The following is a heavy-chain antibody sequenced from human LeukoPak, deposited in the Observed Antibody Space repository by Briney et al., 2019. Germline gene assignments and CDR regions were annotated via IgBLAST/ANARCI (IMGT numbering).Heavy chain of an antibody. D-gene: IGHD3-10*01. V-gene: IGHV4-59*01. J-gene: IGHJ4*02. CDR1: GGSINSYY. CDR3: AGPFRGRFDY. Sequence: SETLSLTCTVSGGSINSYYWTWIRQSPGEGLEWIGYVYYTGTTNYNPSLKSRVSISLDTSKNQFSLRLSSVTAADTAVYYCAGPFRGRFDYWGQGTLVTVSS. CDR2: VYYTGTT.